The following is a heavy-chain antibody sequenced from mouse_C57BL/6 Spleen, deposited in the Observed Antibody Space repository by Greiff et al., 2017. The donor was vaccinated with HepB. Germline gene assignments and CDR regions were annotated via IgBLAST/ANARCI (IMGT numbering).Heavy chain of an antibody. J-gene: IGHJ3*01. CDR2: INPNNGGT. CDR3: ASVYYDYDEG. Sequence: VQLKQSGPELVKPGASVKMSCKASGYTFTDYNMHWVKQSQGKSLEWIGYINPNNGGTSYNQKFKGKATLTVNKSSSTAYMELRSLTSEDSAVYYCASVYYDYDEGWGQGTLVTVSA. CDR1: GYTFTDYN. V-gene: IGHV1-22*01. D-gene: IGHD2-4*01.